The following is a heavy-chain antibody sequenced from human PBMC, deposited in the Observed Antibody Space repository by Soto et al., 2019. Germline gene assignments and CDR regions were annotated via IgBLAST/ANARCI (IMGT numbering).Heavy chain of an antibody. CDR2: ISSSSSYI. J-gene: IGHJ4*02. CDR1: GFPFSTYS. CDR3: ARGTSYGAYYFDY. V-gene: IGHV3-21*01. D-gene: IGHD2-2*01. Sequence: GGSLRLSCAASGFPFSTYSVNWVRQAPGKGLEWVSSISSSSSYIYYADSVKGRFTISRDNAKNSLYLQMNSLRAEDTAVYYCARGTSYGAYYFDYWGQGTLVTVSS.